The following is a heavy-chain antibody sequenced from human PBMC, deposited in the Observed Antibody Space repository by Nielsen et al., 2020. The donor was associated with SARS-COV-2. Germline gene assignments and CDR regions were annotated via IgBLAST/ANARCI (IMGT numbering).Heavy chain of an antibody. V-gene: IGHV3-30*02. J-gene: IGHJ4*02. CDR1: GFTFSTYG. Sequence: GALRLSCEASGFTFSTYGMHWVRQGPGKGLEWVALIWYDGSNKYYGESVKGRFSISRDNSKNTLYLQMNSLRAEDTAVYYCAIQPVNYYGSGSYFGWGQGTLVTVSS. CDR3: AIQPVNYYGSGSYFG. CDR2: IWYDGSNK. D-gene: IGHD3-10*01.